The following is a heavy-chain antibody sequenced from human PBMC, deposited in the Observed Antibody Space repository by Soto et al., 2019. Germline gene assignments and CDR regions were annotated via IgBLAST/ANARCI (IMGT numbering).Heavy chain of an antibody. V-gene: IGHV3-30-3*01. J-gene: IGHJ6*02. CDR3: ARGHFAYVFWSGYYPYYYYGMDV. CDR2: ISYDGSNK. CDR1: GFAFSSYA. D-gene: IGHD3-3*01. Sequence: GGSLRLSCAASGFAFSSYAMHWVRQAPGKGLEWVAVISYDGSNKYYADSVKGRFTISRDNSKNTLYLQMNSLRAEDTAVYYCARGHFAYVFWSGYYPYYYYGMDVWGQGTTVTVSS.